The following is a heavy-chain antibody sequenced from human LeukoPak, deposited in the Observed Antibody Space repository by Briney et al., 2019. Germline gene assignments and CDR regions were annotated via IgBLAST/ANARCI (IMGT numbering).Heavy chain of an antibody. CDR2: SSAYNGDT. CDR1: GYTFTDFG. V-gene: IGHV1-18*01. Sequence: ASVKVSCKASGYTFTDFGISWVRQAPGQGLEWMGWSSAYNGDTKYAQKFQGRVTMTTDTSTSTAYMELRSLRSDDTAVYYCARDGSGVWFDYWGQGTLVTVSS. J-gene: IGHJ4*02. D-gene: IGHD3-10*01. CDR3: ARDGSGVWFDY.